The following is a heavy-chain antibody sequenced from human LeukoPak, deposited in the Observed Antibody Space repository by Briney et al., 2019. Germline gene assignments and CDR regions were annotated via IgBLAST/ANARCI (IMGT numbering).Heavy chain of an antibody. CDR2: IYHSEST. Sequence: SETLSLTCAVSGYSISSGYYWGWIRQPPGKGLEWLGSIYHSESTYYNPSLKSRVTISVDTSKNQFSLKLTSVTATDTAVYYCTRVAVPGTVDYWGQGTLVTVSS. D-gene: IGHD6-19*01. J-gene: IGHJ4*02. CDR1: GYSISSGYY. CDR3: TRVAVPGTVDY. V-gene: IGHV4-38-2*01.